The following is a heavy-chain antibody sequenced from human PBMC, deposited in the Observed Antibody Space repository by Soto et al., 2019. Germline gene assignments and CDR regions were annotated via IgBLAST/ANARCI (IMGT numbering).Heavy chain of an antibody. Sequence: GVSLRLSCSASGFTFRDYYMIWIRQAPGKGLEWAAYISSSGTGIYYPDSVKGRFTISRDNAKNSLYLQMSSLRAEDTAVYYCARAYSDAFDIWGKGPMVPVSS. CDR1: GFTFRDYY. CDR2: ISSSGTGI. CDR3: ARAYSDAFDI. J-gene: IGHJ3*02. D-gene: IGHD2-15*01. V-gene: IGHV3-11*01.